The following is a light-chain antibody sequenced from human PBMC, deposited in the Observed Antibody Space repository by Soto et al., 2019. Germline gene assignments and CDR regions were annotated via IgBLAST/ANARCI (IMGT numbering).Light chain of an antibody. CDR1: QTISTL. CDR2: DAS. J-gene: IGKJ2*01. CDR3: QPYSSLVT. V-gene: IGKV1-5*01. Sequence: IQMTQSPSTLSASVGDRVTITCQASQTISTLLAWYQHKPGKAPNILIYDASSLESGVPSRFSGSGSGTEFALTISGLQSDDSATYYCQPYSSLVTFGQGTKLEI.